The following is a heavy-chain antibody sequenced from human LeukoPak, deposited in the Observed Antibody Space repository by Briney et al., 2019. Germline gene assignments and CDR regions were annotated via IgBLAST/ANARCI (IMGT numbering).Heavy chain of an antibody. V-gene: IGHV1-2*04. CDR1: GYTFTNFA. D-gene: IGHD6-19*01. CDR3: ARGQGDSGWGDFDY. CDR2: INPNSGGT. Sequence: GASVKVSCKASGYTFTNFAINWVRQAPGQGLEWMGWINPNSGGTNYAQKFQGWVTMTRDTSISTAYMELSRLRSDDTAVYYCARGQGDSGWGDFDYWGQGTLVTVSS. J-gene: IGHJ4*02.